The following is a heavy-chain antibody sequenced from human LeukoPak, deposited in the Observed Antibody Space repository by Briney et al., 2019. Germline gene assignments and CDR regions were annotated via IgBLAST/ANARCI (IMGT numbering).Heavy chain of an antibody. J-gene: IGHJ4*02. Sequence: SETLSLTCAVSGGSISSGGYSWSWIRQPPGKGLEWIGYIYHSGSTYYNPSLKSRVTISVDRSKNQFSLKLSSVTAADTAVYYCARAARGVSFDYWGQGTLVTVSS. D-gene: IGHD3-10*01. V-gene: IGHV4-30-2*01. CDR1: GGSISSGGYS. CDR3: ARAARGVSFDY. CDR2: IYHSGST.